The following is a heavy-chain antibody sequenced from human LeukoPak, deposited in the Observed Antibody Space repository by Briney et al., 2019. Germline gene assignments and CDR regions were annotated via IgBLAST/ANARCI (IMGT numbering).Heavy chain of an antibody. J-gene: IGHJ4*02. CDR2: ISGSGGST. D-gene: IGHD4-23*01. CDR3: AKLGGNVAF. Sequence: GGSLRLSCAASGFTFSNFAMSWVRQAPGKGLEWVSSISGSGGSTYYVDSVKGRFTISRDNSKNTLHLQMNILRAEDTAAYYCAKLGGNVAFWGQGTLVTVSS. V-gene: IGHV3-23*01. CDR1: GFTFSNFA.